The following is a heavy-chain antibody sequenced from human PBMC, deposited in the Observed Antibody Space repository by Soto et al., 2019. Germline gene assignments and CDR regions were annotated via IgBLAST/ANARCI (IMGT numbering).Heavy chain of an antibody. D-gene: IGHD6-13*01. CDR3: ARFMAAGTFYYYGMDV. V-gene: IGHV3-33*01. CDR2: IWYDGSNK. CDR1: GFTFSSYG. J-gene: IGHJ6*02. Sequence: GGSLRLSCAASGFTFSSYGMHWVRQAPGKGLEWVAVIWYDGSNKYYADSVKGRFTISRDNSKNTLYLQMNSLRAEDTAVYYCARFMAAGTFYYYGMDVWGQGTTVTVSS.